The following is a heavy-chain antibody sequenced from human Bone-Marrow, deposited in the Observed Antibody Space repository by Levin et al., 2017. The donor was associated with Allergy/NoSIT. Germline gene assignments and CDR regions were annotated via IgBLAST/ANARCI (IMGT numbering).Heavy chain of an antibody. CDR1: GYTFTGFY. D-gene: IGHD6-6*01. V-gene: IGHV1-2*02. Sequence: RASVKVSCKASGYTFTGFYIHWVRQTPGQGLEWMGWINTNGGGTNYAQKFQGRVTMSRDTSITTAYLELRSLTSDDTAVYYCARTIATRPFWATDYWGQGTLVTVSS. CDR2: INTNGGGT. CDR3: ARTIATRPFWATDY. J-gene: IGHJ4*02.